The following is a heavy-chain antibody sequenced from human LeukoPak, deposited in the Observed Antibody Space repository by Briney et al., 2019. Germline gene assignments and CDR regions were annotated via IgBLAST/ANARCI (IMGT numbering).Heavy chain of an antibody. D-gene: IGHD3-9*01. J-gene: IGHJ4*02. CDR2: IYHSGST. V-gene: IGHV4-38-2*02. CDR1: GYSISSGYY. Sequence: SETLSLTCTVSGYSISSGYYWGWIRQPPGKGLEWIGSIYHSGSTYYNPSLKSRITISVDTSKNQFSLKLSSVTTADTAVYYCARGAILTAYYSFDYWGQGTLVTVSS. CDR3: ARGAILTAYYSFDY.